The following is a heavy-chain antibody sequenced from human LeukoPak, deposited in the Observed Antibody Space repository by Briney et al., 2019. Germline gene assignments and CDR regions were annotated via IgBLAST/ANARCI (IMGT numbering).Heavy chain of an antibody. J-gene: IGHJ4*02. CDR1: GFTFSSYG. D-gene: IGHD3-10*01. Sequence: GGSLRLSCAASGFTFSSYGMHWVRQAPGKGLEWVAVISYDGSNKYYADSMKGRFTISRDNSKNTLYLQMNSLRAEDTAVYYCAKDLVRRYYGSGSYSPFDYWGQGTLVTVSS. CDR3: AKDLVRRYYGSGSYSPFDY. V-gene: IGHV3-30*18. CDR2: ISYDGSNK.